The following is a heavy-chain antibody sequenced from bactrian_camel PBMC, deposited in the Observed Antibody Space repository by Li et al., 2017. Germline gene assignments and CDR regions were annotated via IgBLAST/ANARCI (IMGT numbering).Heavy chain of an antibody. V-gene: IGHV3S53*01. J-gene: IGHJ4*01. CDR1: GNTGNC. CDR3: AAGWSYGVGTLLRRHYDY. Sequence: HVQLVESGGDSVQAGGSLRLSCVASGNTGNCMGWFRQASQDKEREAVAVIGSDGKTNYADSVAGRFTISQDNAKKTTYLQMDHLKTEDTAIYYCAAGWSYGVGTLLRRHYDYWGQGTQVTVS. CDR2: IGSDGKT. D-gene: IGHD5*01.